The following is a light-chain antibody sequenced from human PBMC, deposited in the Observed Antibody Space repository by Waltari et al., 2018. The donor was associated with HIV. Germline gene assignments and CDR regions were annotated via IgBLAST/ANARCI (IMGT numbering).Light chain of an antibody. J-gene: IGKJ3*01. CDR3: QQYYSTPLT. Sequence: DIEMTQSPDSLAVSLGERATINCKSSQSVLYSSNNKNYLAWYQQKPGQPPKLLIYWASTRESGVPDRFSGSGSGTDVTLTISSLQAEDVAVYYCQQYYSTPLTFGPGTKVDIK. V-gene: IGKV4-1*01. CDR1: QSVLYSSNNKNY. CDR2: WAS.